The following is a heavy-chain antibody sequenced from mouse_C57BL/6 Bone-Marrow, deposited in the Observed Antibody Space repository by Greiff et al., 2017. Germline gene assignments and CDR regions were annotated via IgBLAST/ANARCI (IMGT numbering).Heavy chain of an antibody. J-gene: IGHJ4*01. Sequence: VQLQESGAELVKPGASVKLSCKASGYTFTEYTIHWVKQRSGQGLEWIGWIYPGSGSIKYNEKFKDKATLTADKSSSTVYMELSRLTSEDSAVYFCARNGYGSSYEDYAMDYWGQGTSVTVSS. CDR3: ARNGYGSSYEDYAMDY. D-gene: IGHD1-1*01. V-gene: IGHV1-62-2*01. CDR1: GYTFTEYT. CDR2: IYPGSGSI.